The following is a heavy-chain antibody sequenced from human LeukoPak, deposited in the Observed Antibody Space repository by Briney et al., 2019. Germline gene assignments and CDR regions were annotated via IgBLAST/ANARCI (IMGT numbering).Heavy chain of an antibody. J-gene: IGHJ3*02. V-gene: IGHV3-48*01. Sequence: QPGGSLRLSCAASGFTFSSYSMNWVRQAPGKGLEWVSYISSSSSTIYYADSVKGRFTISRDNAKNSLYLQMNSLRAEDTAVYYCARGPSGYDFWSGYGVSSDIWGQGTMVTVSS. CDR1: GFTFSSYS. D-gene: IGHD3-3*01. CDR3: ARGPSGYDFWSGYGVSSDI. CDR2: ISSSSSTI.